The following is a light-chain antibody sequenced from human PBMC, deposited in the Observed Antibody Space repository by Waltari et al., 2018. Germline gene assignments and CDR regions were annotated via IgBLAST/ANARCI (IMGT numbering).Light chain of an antibody. CDR2: AAS. CDR1: QAISTF. CDR3: QQYSTFPPT. V-gene: IGKV1-16*02. Sequence: DIQMTQSPSSLSPSVGDRVILTCRPSQAISTFLAWFQLKPGKAPKSLIYAASTLQTGVSSNFSGSGSGTDFTLTISSLQPGDCATYYCQQYSTFPPTFGGGTRVEI. J-gene: IGKJ4*01.